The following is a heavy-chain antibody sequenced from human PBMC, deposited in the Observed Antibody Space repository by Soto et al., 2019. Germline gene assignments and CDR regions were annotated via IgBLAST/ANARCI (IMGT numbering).Heavy chain of an antibody. CDR2: MSGSGDRS. J-gene: IGHJ4*02. CDR1: GFTFSSYG. V-gene: IGHV3-23*01. CDR3: AKALYSYYELTTFDY. Sequence: EVQLLESGGGLEQPGTFLRLSCAASGFTFSSYGMSWVRQAPGKGLEWVSAMSGSGDRSYYTESVKGRFIISRDNSKSTLYLHMSNLRAEDTAVYYCAKALYSYYELTTFDYWGQGSLVTVSS. D-gene: IGHD4-4*01.